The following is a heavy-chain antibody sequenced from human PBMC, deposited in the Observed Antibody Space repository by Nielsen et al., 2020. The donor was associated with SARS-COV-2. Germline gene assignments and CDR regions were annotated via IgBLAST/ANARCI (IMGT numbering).Heavy chain of an antibody. CDR1: GYTFTSYY. CDR3: AKHFTMVRGRIDY. V-gene: IGHV1-46*01. J-gene: IGHJ4*02. D-gene: IGHD3-10*01. Sequence: ASVKVSCKASGYTFTSYYMHWVRQAPGQGLEWMGIINPSGGSTSYAQKFQGRVTMTRDTSTSTVYMELSSLRAEDTAVYYCAKHFTMVRGRIDYWGQGTLVTVSS. CDR2: INPSGGST.